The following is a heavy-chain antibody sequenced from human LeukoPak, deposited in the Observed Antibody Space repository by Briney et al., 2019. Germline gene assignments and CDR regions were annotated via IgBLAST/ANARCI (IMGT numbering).Heavy chain of an antibody. CDR1: GFTFSNYL. CDR2: INVDETDA. CDR3: GRGGDGIDV. V-gene: IGHV3-74*01. J-gene: IGHJ3*01. Sequence: GGSLRLSCAVSGFTFSNYLMHWVRQAPGGGLVWVSRINVDETDAYSDSVSGRFTISRDNAKNTLYLQMNSLRAEDTAVYFCGRGGDGIDVWGQGTTVIVSS.